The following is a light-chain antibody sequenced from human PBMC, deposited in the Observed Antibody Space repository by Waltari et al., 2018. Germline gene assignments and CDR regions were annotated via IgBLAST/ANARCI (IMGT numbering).Light chain of an antibody. Sequence: SYELTQPPSVSVAPGQTARITCDGDKIGSKNVHWYQHKPGQAPGLVVYDDGDRPSGIPERFSGSNSGNTAALTISRVDAGDEAEYYCQVWDSGSNHYVFGTVTKVTDL. CDR1: KIGSKN. CDR3: QVWDSGSNHYV. V-gene: IGLV3-21*02. J-gene: IGLJ1*01. CDR2: DDG.